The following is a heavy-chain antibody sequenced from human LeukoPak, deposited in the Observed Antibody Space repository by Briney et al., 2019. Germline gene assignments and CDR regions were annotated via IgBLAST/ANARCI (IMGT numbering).Heavy chain of an antibody. CDR3: ARDPHYDLLGEGPSDAFDI. Sequence: GRSLRLSCAASGFTFSSYAMHWVRQAPGKGLEWVAVISYDGSNKYYADSVKGRFTISRDNSKNTLYLQMNSLRAEDTAVYYCARDPHYDLLGEGPSDAFDIWGQGTMVTVSS. D-gene: IGHD3-16*01. V-gene: IGHV3-30-3*01. CDR1: GFTFSSYA. J-gene: IGHJ3*02. CDR2: ISYDGSNK.